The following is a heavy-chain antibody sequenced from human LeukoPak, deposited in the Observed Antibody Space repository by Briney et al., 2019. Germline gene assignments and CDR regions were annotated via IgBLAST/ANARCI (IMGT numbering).Heavy chain of an antibody. CDR1: GLTFSSHL. D-gene: IGHD4-17*01. CDR2: INTDGTST. CDR3: TREHYGPDY. J-gene: IGHJ4*01. V-gene: IGHV3-74*01. Sequence: PGGSLRLSCVASGLTFSSHLMHWVRQVPGKGLVWVSRINTDGTSTSYADSVEGRFTISRDNAKNTVYLQMNSLRVADTALYYCTREHYGPDYWGHGTLVTVSS.